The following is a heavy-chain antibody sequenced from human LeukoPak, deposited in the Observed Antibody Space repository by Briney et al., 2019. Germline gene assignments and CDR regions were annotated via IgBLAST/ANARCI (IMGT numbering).Heavy chain of an antibody. Sequence: GGSLRLSCAASGFTFSDYYMSWIRQAPGKGLEWVSYTSTSGSTIYYADSVKGRFTISRDNSKNTLYLQMNSLRAEDTAVYYCAELGITMIGGVWGKGTTVTISS. V-gene: IGHV3-11*04. D-gene: IGHD3-10*02. CDR3: AELGITMIGGV. CDR2: TSTSGSTI. J-gene: IGHJ6*04. CDR1: GFTFSDYY.